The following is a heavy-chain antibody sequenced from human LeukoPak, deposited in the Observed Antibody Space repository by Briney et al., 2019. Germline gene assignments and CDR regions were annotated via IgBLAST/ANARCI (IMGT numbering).Heavy chain of an antibody. V-gene: IGHV3-23*01. D-gene: IGHD3-10*01. CDR3: AKGEMVRGVIIGYYYYMDV. CDR1: GFTFSSYA. J-gene: IGHJ6*03. CDR2: ISGSGGST. Sequence: GGSLRLSCAASGFTFSSYAMSWVRQAPGKGLEWVSTISGSGGSTYYADSVKGRFTISRDNSKNTLYLQMNILRAEDTAVYYCAKGEMVRGVIIGYYYYMDVWGKGTTVTVSS.